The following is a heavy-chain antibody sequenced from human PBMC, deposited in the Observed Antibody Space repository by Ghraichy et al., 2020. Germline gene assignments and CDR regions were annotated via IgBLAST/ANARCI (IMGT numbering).Heavy chain of an antibody. CDR1: GFAFSEVY. J-gene: IGHJ1*01. CDR2: LSGTGITQ. V-gene: IGHV3-11*01. CDR3: AKSGLSSYGYLEY. Sequence: GESLNISCVASGFAFSEVYMMWMRQAPGKGLEWVAYLSGTGITQYYADSVKGRFTISRDNAKNSLYLQMNTLRVDDTAVYYCAKSGLSSYGYLEYWGQGALVTVSS. D-gene: IGHD5-18*01.